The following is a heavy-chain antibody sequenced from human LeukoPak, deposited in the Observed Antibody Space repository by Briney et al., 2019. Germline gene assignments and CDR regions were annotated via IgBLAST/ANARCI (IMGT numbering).Heavy chain of an antibody. CDR3: ARFIVVRGVITKRGFDP. J-gene: IGHJ5*02. CDR2: INPNSGGT. D-gene: IGHD3-10*01. CDR1: GYTFTGYY. V-gene: IGHV1-2*02. Sequence: ASVKVSCKASGYTFTGYYMHWVRQAPGQGLEWIGWINPNSGGTNYGQKFQGRVTMTRDTSISTAYMELSRLRSDDTAVYYCARFIVVRGVITKRGFDPWGQGTLVTVSS.